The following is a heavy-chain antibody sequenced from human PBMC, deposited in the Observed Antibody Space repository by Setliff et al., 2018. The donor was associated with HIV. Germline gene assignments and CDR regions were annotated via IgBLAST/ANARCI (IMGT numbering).Heavy chain of an antibody. Sequence: PSETLSLTCTVSGGSISSYYWSWIRQPPGKGLEWIGYIYYSGSTNYNPSLKSRVTISVDTSKNQFSLKLSSVTAADTAVYYCAREGYGDKRERYFYYMDVWGKGTTVTVSS. CDR2: IYYSGST. D-gene: IGHD4-17*01. CDR3: AREGYGDKRERYFYYMDV. V-gene: IGHV4-59*12. CDR1: GGSISSYY. J-gene: IGHJ6*03.